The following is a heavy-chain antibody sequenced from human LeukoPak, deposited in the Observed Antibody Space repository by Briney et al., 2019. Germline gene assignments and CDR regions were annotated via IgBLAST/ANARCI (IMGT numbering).Heavy chain of an antibody. D-gene: IGHD2/OR15-2a*01. CDR2: ISSSGSTI. CDR3: ARRPISRLDWFDP. CDR1: GFTFSSYE. J-gene: IGHJ5*02. Sequence: LGGSLRLSCAASGFTFSSYEMNWVRQAPGKGLEWVSYISSSGSTIYYADSVKGRFTISRDNAKNSLYLQMNSLRAEDTAVYYCARRPISRLDWFDPWGQGTLVTVSS. V-gene: IGHV3-48*03.